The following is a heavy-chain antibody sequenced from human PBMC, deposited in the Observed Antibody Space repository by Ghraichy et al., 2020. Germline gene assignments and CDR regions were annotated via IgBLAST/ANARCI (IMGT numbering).Heavy chain of an antibody. CDR1: GGSISSGGYY. J-gene: IGHJ3*02. V-gene: IGHV4-31*03. CDR3: ARDTVVAATPHAFDI. Sequence: SQTLSLTCTVSGGSISSGGYYWSWIRQHPGKGLEWIGYIYYSGSTYYNPSLKSRVTISVDTSKNQFSLKLSSVTAAVTAVYYCARDTVVAATPHAFDIWGQGTMVTVSS. D-gene: IGHD2-15*01. CDR2: IYYSGST.